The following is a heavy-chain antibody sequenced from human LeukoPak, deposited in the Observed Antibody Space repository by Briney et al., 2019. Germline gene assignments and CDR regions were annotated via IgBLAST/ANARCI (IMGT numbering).Heavy chain of an antibody. J-gene: IGHJ5*02. CDR2: IVPSDSYS. V-gene: IGHV5-10-1*01. CDR3: ARRAGSGASWWFDP. Sequence: GASLQISCQCTASNFTSYWITWGRQVPGKGLEWMGIIVPSDSYSNYSPSFQGHVTISADKSISTAYLQWSSLKASDTAIYYCARRAGSGASWWFDPWGQGTLVTVSS. CDR1: ASNFTSYW. D-gene: IGHD2-15*01.